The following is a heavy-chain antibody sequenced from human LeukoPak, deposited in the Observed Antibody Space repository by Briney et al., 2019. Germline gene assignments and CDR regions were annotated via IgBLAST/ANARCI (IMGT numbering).Heavy chain of an antibody. CDR2: ISGSGDST. V-gene: IGHV3-23*01. Sequence: GGSLRPSCAASGFTFSNFAMGWVSQAPGKGREWVSAISGSGDSTYCADSVKGQFTITRDNSKNTLYLQMNSLRSEDTAVYYCAKNRGNYYYFDYWGQGTLVTVSS. D-gene: IGHD4-11*01. CDR3: AKNRGNYYYFDY. J-gene: IGHJ4*02. CDR1: GFTFSNFA.